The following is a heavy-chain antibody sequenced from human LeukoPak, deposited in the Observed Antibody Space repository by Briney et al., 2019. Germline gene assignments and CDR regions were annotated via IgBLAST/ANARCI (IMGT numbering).Heavy chain of an antibody. CDR1: GFTFSSYG. Sequence: AGGSLRLSCAASGFTFSSYGMHWVRQAPGKGLEWVAVIWYDGSNKYYADSVKGRFTISRDNSKNTLYLQMNSLRAEDTAAYYCARDRITMVRGVDYYFDYWGQGTLVTVSS. CDR3: ARDRITMVRGVDYYFDY. D-gene: IGHD3-10*01. CDR2: IWYDGSNK. V-gene: IGHV3-33*01. J-gene: IGHJ4*02.